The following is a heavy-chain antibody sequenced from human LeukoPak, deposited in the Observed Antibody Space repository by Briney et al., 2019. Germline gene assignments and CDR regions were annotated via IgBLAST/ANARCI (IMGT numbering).Heavy chain of an antibody. CDR1: GFLFAGYA. Sequence: PGGSLRLSCASSGFLFAGYAMNWVRQAPGKGPEWVSSISGSGGSTYYADSVKGRFTISRDNAKNTVYLQMNSLRAEDTAVYYCARDIRRYFPNYYYYMDVWGKGTTVTVSS. J-gene: IGHJ6*03. D-gene: IGHD3-9*01. V-gene: IGHV3-23*01. CDR3: ARDIRRYFPNYYYYMDV. CDR2: ISGSGGST.